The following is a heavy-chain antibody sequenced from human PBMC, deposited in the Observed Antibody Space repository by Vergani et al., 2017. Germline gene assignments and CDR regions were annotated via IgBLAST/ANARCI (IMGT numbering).Heavy chain of an antibody. J-gene: IGHJ6*02. D-gene: IGHD3-3*01. CDR2: ISSSSSYI. CDR3: AREGSYVLRFLEWSENSYYYYGMDV. Sequence: EVQLVESGGGLVKPGGSLRLSCAASGFTFSSYSMNWVRQAPGKGLEWVSSISSSSSYIYYADSVKGRFTISRDNAKNSLYLQMNSLRAEDTAVYYCAREGSYVLRFLEWSENSYYYYGMDVWGQGTTVTVSS. V-gene: IGHV3-21*01. CDR1: GFTFSSYS.